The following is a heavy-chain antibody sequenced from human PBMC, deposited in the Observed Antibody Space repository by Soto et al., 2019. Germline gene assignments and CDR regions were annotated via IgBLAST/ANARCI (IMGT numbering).Heavy chain of an antibody. D-gene: IGHD3-22*01. Sequence: QVQLVESGGGVVQPGRSLRLSCAASGFTFSSYGMHWVRQAPGKGLEWVAVISYDGSNKYYADSVKGRFTIYRDNSKNTLYLQMNSLRAEDTAVYYCAKESLVVITALDYWGQGTLVTVSS. CDR1: GFTFSSYG. J-gene: IGHJ4*02. V-gene: IGHV3-30*18. CDR3: AKESLVVITALDY. CDR2: ISYDGSNK.